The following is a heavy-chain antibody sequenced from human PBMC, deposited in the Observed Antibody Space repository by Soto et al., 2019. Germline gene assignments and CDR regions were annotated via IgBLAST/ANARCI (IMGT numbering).Heavy chain of an antibody. CDR1: GFTFSDNL. CDR2: LNPDTGNT. D-gene: IGHD4-4*01. V-gene: IGHV1-3*01. J-gene: IGHJ3*01. CDR3: ARYRQSVGPRANDAFEV. Sequence: QVQLVQSGAELKKPGASVNISCTASGFTFSDNLINWVRQAPGQGLELMRWLNPDTGNTRYSETFQGRVNISRHSSASIAYLELSDLENEDTALYFCARYRQSVGPRANDAFEVWGQGTMITVSS.